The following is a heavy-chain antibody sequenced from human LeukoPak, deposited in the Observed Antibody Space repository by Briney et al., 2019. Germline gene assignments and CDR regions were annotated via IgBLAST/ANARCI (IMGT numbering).Heavy chain of an antibody. CDR1: GFTFSSYS. Sequence: GGSLRLSCAASGFTFSSYSMNWVRQAPGKGLEWVSSISSSSSYKYYADSVKGRFTISRDNAKNSLYLQMNSLRAEDTAVYYCASDVDTAMVGYWGQGTLVTVSS. CDR3: ASDVDTAMVGY. D-gene: IGHD5-18*01. J-gene: IGHJ4*02. CDR2: ISSSSSYK. V-gene: IGHV3-21*01.